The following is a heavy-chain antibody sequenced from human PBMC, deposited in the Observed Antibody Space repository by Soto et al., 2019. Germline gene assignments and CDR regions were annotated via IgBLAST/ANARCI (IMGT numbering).Heavy chain of an antibody. Sequence: GGSLRLSCAASGFTFNGYYMSWIRQAPGKGLEWISYSSNSGTFARYADSVKGRFSISRDNAKNSLYLQINSLRGDDTAIYYCARSGDNYNILDYWGQGTPVTVSS. J-gene: IGHJ4*02. CDR2: SSNSGTFA. CDR1: GFTFNGYY. D-gene: IGHD3-9*01. CDR3: ARSGDNYNILDY. V-gene: IGHV3-11*06.